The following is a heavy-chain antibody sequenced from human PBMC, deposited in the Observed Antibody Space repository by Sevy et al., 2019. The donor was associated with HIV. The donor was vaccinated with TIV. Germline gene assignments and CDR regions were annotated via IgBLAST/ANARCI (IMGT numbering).Heavy chain of an antibody. Sequence: ASVKVSCKVSGYTLTKLSMHWVRQAPGKRLEWMGRFDPEDGETIFAQKFQGRVTMTEDTSTDTAYMELSSLRSEDTAAYYCAAAREYYEDSSGYLDYWGQGTLVTVSS. CDR3: AAAREYYEDSSGYLDY. CDR1: GYTLTKLS. V-gene: IGHV1-24*01. CDR2: FDPEDGET. J-gene: IGHJ4*02. D-gene: IGHD3-22*01.